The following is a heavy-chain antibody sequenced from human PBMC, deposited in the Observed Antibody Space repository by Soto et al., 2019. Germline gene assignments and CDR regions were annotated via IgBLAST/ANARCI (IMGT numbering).Heavy chain of an antibody. Sequence: SETLSLTCAVYGGSFSGYYWSWIRQPPGKGLEWIGEINHSGSTNYNPSLKSRVTISVDTSKNQFSLKLSSVTAADTAVYYGASSDDSAHTQYYTRAQRTALTISS. CDR3: ASSDDSAHTQYYT. CDR2: INHSGST. D-gene: IGHD1-26*01. J-gene: IGHJ1*01. V-gene: IGHV4-34*01. CDR1: GGSFSGYY.